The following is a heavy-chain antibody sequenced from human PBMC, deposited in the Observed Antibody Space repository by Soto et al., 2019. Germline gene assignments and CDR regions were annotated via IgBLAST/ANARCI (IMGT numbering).Heavy chain of an antibody. CDR1: GGTFSSYT. CDR3: AKDYGGKDGDY. V-gene: IGHV1-69*04. Sequence: SVKVSCKASGGTFSSYTISWVRQAPGQGLEWMGRIIPILGIANYAQKFQGRVTITADKSTSTAYMELSSLRSEDTAVYYCAKDYGGKDGDYWGQGTLVTVSS. J-gene: IGHJ4*02. CDR2: IIPILGIA. D-gene: IGHD4-17*01.